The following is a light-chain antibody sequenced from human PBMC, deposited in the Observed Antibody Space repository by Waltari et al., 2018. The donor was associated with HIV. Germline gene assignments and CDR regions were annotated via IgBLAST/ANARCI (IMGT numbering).Light chain of an antibody. Sequence: QSALTQPPSASGSPGQSVTISSTGSSSAVGGYDHVSWYQHHPGKAPKLMIYEVIQRPSGVPDRFFGSKSGNTASLTVSGLQAEDEADYYCSSYAAINNWVFGGGTRLTVL. CDR2: EVI. CDR3: SSYAAINNWV. CDR1: SSAVGGYDH. V-gene: IGLV2-8*01. J-gene: IGLJ3*02.